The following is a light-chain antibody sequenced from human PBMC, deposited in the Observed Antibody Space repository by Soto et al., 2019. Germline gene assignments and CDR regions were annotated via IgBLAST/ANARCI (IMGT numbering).Light chain of an antibody. Sequence: DIQLTQSPSSVSASVGDTINITCRASQDIEKWLAWYQQKPGRAPKVLIYAASHLESGVPSRFSGSGSGTEFSLTISSLQTEDFATYFCHQAGTFPFTSGPGTKVDIK. V-gene: IGKV1-12*01. CDR1: QDIEKW. J-gene: IGKJ3*01. CDR2: AAS. CDR3: HQAGTFPFT.